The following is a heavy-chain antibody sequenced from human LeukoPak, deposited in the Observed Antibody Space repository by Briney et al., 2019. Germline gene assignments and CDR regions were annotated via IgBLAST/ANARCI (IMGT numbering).Heavy chain of an antibody. CDR1: GYTFTNFD. D-gene: IGHD3-10*01. J-gene: IGHJ4*02. CDR3: ARTRPGFGELLVEDFDY. CDR2: ISAYNGNT. V-gene: IGHV1-18*01. Sequence: ASVKVSCKASGYTFTNFDINWVRQAPGQGLEWMGWISAYNGNTNYAQKLQGRVTMTTDTSTSTAYMELRSLRSDDTAVYYCARTRPGFGELLVEDFDYWGQGTLVTVSS.